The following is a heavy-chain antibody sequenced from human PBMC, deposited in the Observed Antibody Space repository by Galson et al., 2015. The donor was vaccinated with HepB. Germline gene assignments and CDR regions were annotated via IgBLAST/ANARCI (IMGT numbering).Heavy chain of an antibody. CDR2: INPNSGGT. CDR1: GYTFTGYY. Sequence: SVKVSCKASGYTFTGYYMHWVRQAPRQGLEWMGWINPNSGGTNYAQKFQGRVTMTRDTSISTAYMELSRLRSDDTAVYYCARGAPDDFWSGPEPPIDYWGQGTLVTVSS. V-gene: IGHV1-2*02. J-gene: IGHJ4*02. CDR3: ARGAPDDFWSGPEPPIDY. D-gene: IGHD3-3*01.